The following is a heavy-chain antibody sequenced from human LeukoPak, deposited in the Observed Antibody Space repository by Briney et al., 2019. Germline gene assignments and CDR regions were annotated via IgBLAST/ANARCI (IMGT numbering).Heavy chain of an antibody. CDR2: IIPILGIA. J-gene: IGHJ4*02. CDR1: GYSFTSYG. CDR3: ARYGDLSSYYFDY. Sequence: ASVKVSCKASGYSFTSYGISWVRQAPGQGLEWMGRIIPILGIANYAQKFQGRVTITADKSTSTAYMELSSLRSEDTAVYYCARYGDLSSYYFDYWGQGTLVTVSS. D-gene: IGHD4-17*01. V-gene: IGHV1-69*04.